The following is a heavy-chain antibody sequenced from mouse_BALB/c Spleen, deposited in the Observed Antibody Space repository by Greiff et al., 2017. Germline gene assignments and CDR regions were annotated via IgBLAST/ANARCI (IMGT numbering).Heavy chain of an antibody. V-gene: IGHV3-2*02. CDR3: ARKPVRTGVAY. J-gene: IGHJ3*01. CDR1: GYSITSDYA. CDR2: ISYSGST. Sequence: DVQLVESGPGLVKPSQSLSLTCTVTGYSITSDYAWNWIRQFPGNKLEWMGYISYSGSTSYNPSLKSRISMTRDTSKNQFFLQLNSVTTEDTATYYCARKPVRTGVAYWGQGTLVTVSA. D-gene: IGHD2-2*01.